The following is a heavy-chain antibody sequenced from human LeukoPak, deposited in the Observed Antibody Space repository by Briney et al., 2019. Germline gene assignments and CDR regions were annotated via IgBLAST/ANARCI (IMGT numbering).Heavy chain of an antibody. J-gene: IGHJ5*02. Sequence: GRSLRLSCAASGFTFSSYAMHWVRQAPGKGLEWVAVISYDGSNKYYADSVKGRFTISRDNSKNTLYLQMNSLRAEDTAVYYCTRGRYGSESWGQGTLVTVSS. D-gene: IGHD3-10*01. CDR2: ISYDGSNK. CDR3: TRGRYGSES. CDR1: GFTFSSYA. V-gene: IGHV3-30*04.